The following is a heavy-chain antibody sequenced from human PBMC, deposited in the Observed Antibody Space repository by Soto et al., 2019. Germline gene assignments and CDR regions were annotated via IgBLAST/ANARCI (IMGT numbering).Heavy chain of an antibody. CDR1: GGSISSSSYY. V-gene: IGHV4-39*01. CDR2: IYYSGST. D-gene: IGHD1-7*01. CDR3: ARSWNYKAGLDY. Sequence: SETLSLTCTVSGGSISSSSYYWGWIRQPPGKGLEWIGSIYYSGSTYYNPSLKSRVTISVDTSKNQFSLKLSSVTAADTAVYYCARSWNYKAGLDYWGQGTLVTVSS. J-gene: IGHJ4*02.